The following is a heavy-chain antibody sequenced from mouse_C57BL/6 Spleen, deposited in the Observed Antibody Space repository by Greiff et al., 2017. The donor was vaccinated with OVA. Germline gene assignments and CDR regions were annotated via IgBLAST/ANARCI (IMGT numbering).Heavy chain of an antibody. J-gene: IGHJ1*03. D-gene: IGHD1-1*01. Sequence: QVTLKESGPGILQSSQTLSLTCSFSGFSLSTSGMGVSWIRQPSGKGLEWLAHIYWDDDKRYNPSLKSRLTISKDTSRNQVFLKITSVHTADTATYYCARPYYYGSSYDWYFDVWGTGTTVTVSS. CDR1: GFSLSTSGMG. CDR3: ARPYYYGSSYDWYFDV. V-gene: IGHV8-12*01. CDR2: IYWDDDK.